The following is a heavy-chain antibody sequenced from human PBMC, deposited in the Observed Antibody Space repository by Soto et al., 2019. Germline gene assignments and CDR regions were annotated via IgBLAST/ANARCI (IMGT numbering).Heavy chain of an antibody. CDR2: IHYSGTS. Sequence: SETLSLTCSVSGDSISSSSQYWGWIRQPPGKGLEWIGSIHYSGTSYYNPSLKSRVTIFVDTSKNQLSLKLSSVTAADTAVYYCARHWIAGSSIPWGQGTLVTVS. V-gene: IGHV4-39*01. J-gene: IGHJ5*02. CDR3: ARHWIAGSSIP. CDR1: GDSISSSSQY. D-gene: IGHD2-21*01.